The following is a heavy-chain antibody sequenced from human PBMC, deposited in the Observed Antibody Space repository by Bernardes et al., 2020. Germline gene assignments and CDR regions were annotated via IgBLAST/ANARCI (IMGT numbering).Heavy chain of an antibody. CDR1: AGSISRYY. Sequence: SETRSLTCTVSAGSISRYYWGWMRQLTGKGREWKGYIYYSGRPNYNTSLKSRVTISVDTSRNQFSLKLRSVPAADTAVYYCAGAAGDYDWPVYYYYGMDGSGKRTTVTVSS. CDR3: AGAAGDYDWPVYYYYGMDG. V-gene: IGHV4-59*01. D-gene: IGHD4-17*01. J-gene: IGHJ6*04. CDR2: IYYSGRP.